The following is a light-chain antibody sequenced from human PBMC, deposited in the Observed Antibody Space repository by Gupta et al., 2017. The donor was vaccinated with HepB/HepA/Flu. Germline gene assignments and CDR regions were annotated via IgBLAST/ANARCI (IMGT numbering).Light chain of an antibody. V-gene: IGKV3-11*01. CDR3: QQRSTWPSLT. J-gene: IGKJ4*01. Sequence: EIVLTQSPATLSLSPGERATLSRRASQTVSNNLGWYQQKPGQAPRLLIYDASKRATDIPARFSGSGPGIDFTLTISSLEPEDFAVYYCQQRSTWPSLTFGGGTKVEIK. CDR2: DAS. CDR1: QTVSNN.